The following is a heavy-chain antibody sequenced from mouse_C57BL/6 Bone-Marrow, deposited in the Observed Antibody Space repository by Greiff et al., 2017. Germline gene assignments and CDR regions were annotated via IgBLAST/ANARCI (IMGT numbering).Heavy chain of an antibody. D-gene: IGHD2-3*01. CDR1: GYTFTGYW. J-gene: IGHJ1*03. CDR2: INPGGGGS. V-gene: IGHV1-54*01. CDR3: ARGDGYYVGYFDV. Sequence: QVQLQQSGAELMKPGASVKLSCKATGYTFTGYWIEWVKQRPGQALEWFGVINPGGGGSTYNEKFKGQATLTADKSSRTAYMQLSSLTSEGSAVYFCARGDGYYVGYFDVWGTGTTVTVSS.